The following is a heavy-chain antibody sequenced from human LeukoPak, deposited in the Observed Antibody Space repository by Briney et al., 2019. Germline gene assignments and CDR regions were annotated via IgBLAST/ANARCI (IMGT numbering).Heavy chain of an antibody. V-gene: IGHV4-4*07. J-gene: IGHJ5*02. CDR1: GGSISRYY. CDR3: PRAPRSREGHNWFDP. Sequence: SETLSLTCTVSGGSISRYYWSWIRQPAGKGLECIGRIYTSGSTNYNPPLKRRVTMSVDTSKIQFSLKLSSVPAADTAVYYCPRAPRSREGHNWFDPWGQGTLVTVSS. CDR2: IYTSGST.